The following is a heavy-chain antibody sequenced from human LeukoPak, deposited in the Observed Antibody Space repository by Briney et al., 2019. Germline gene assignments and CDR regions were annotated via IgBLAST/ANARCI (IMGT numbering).Heavy chain of an antibody. CDR3: ARAPVVIRTNYYYYYMDV. Sequence: SVKVSCKASGGTFSSYAISWVRQAPGQGLEWMGGIIPIFGTANYAQKFQGRVTITADESTSTAYMELSSLRSEDTVVYYCARAPVVIRTNYYYYYMDVWGKGTTVTDSS. J-gene: IGHJ6*03. D-gene: IGHD3-22*01. CDR1: GGTFSSYA. V-gene: IGHV1-69*13. CDR2: IIPIFGTA.